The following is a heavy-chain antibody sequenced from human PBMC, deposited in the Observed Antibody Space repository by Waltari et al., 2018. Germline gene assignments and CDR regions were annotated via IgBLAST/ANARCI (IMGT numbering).Heavy chain of an antibody. V-gene: IGHV3-23*01. CDR2: ITGSGTGT. J-gene: IGHJ4*02. CDR1: GLHVRVYA. Sequence: EVQLLESGGGLVRPGGSLRLDCAASGLHVRVYALSWVRKAPGKGLEWVSGITGSGTGTYYTQSVKGRFTISRDNSKNTIYLQLYSLRAEDTALYYCAKDTAVASVNYFDYWGQGTLVTVSS. CDR3: AKDTAVASVNYFDY.